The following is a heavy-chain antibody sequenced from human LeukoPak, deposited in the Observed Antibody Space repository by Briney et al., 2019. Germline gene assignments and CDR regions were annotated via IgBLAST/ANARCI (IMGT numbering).Heavy chain of an antibody. CDR3: ARDVALTETDYSDYNPLGPYYYYYGMDV. CDR1: GYTFTGYY. Sequence: ASVKVSCKASGYTFTGYYMHWVRQAPGQGLEWMGRINPNSGGTNYAQKFQGRVTMTRDTSISTAYMELRSLRSDDTAVYYCARDVALTETDYSDYNPLGPYYYYYGMDVWGQGTTVTVSS. CDR2: INPNSGGT. D-gene: IGHD4-11*01. V-gene: IGHV1-2*06. J-gene: IGHJ6*02.